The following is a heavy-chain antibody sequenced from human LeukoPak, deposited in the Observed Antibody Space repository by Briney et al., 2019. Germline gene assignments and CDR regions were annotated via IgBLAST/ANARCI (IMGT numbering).Heavy chain of an antibody. V-gene: IGHV3-53*05. D-gene: IGHD1-26*01. J-gene: IGHJ6*03. CDR2: IYSGGST. CDR1: GFTVSNNY. Sequence: GGSLRLSCAASGFTVSNNYMNWVRQAPGKGLEWVSVIYSGGSTYYGDSVKGRFTISRDNSKNTLYLQMNSLRVEDTAVYYCARDREVGPGTGYMDVWGNGTTVTVSS. CDR3: ARDREVGPGTGYMDV.